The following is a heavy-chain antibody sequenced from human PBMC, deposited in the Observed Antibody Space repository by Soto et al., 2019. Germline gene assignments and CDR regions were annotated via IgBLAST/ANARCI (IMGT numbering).Heavy chain of an antibody. CDR2: IIPILGIA. J-gene: IGHJ4*02. D-gene: IGHD6-19*01. Sequence: QVQLVQSGAEVKKPGSSVKVSCKASGGTFSSYTISWVRQAPGQGLEWMGRIIPILGIANYAQKFQGRVTITADKSTSTAYMELSRLRSEDTAVYYCARVAAVAGIDYWGQGTLVTVSS. CDR1: GGTFSSYT. CDR3: ARVAAVAGIDY. V-gene: IGHV1-69*02.